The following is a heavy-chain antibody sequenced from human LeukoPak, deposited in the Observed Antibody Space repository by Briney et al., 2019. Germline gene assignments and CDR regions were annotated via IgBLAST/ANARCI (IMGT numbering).Heavy chain of an antibody. CDR1: GGTFSSYA. J-gene: IGHJ6*02. V-gene: IGHV1-69*05. CDR3: ARLNSGNPPSYYYYGMDV. CDR2: IIPIFGTA. Sequence: ASVKVSCKASGGTFSSYAISWVRQAPGQGLEWMGGIIPIFGTANYAQKFQGRVTITTDESTSTAYMELSSLRSEDTAVYYCARLNSGNPPSYYYYGMDVWGQGTTVTVSS. D-gene: IGHD1-26*01.